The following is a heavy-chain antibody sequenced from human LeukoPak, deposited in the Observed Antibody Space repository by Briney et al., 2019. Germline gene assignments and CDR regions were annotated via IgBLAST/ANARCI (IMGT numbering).Heavy chain of an antibody. CDR2: INHSGST. J-gene: IGHJ6*02. V-gene: IGHV4-34*01. CDR1: GGSFSGYY. Sequence: SETLSLTCAVYGGSFSGYYWSWIRQPPGKGLEWIGEINHSGSTNYNPSLKSRVTISVDTSKNQFSLKLSSVTAADTAVYYCARSAYGMDVWGQGTTVTVSS. CDR3: ARSAYGMDV.